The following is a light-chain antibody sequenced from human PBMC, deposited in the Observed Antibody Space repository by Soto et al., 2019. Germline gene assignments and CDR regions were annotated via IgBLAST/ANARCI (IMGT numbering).Light chain of an antibody. Sequence: DSQTTQSPSALSSSVGDRVTITFRASQNINTWLSWHQQKPGKAPKLLIYAASTLQSGVPLRFSGTGSGTEFTPTISSLQPDDFATYYCQQYHSYSTFGQGTKVDIK. J-gene: IGKJ1*01. CDR2: AAS. CDR1: QNINTW. CDR3: QQYHSYST. V-gene: IGKV1-5*03.